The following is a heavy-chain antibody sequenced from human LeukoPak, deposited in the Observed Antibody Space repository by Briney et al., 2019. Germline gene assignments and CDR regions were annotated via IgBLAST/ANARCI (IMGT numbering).Heavy chain of an antibody. D-gene: IGHD6-19*01. CDR1: GYTFSSYD. Sequence: ASVKVSCKASGYTFSSYDINWVRQATGQGVEWMGWMNPNSGNTGYAQKFQGRLNMTRNTSISTAYMELSSLRSEDTAVYYCARRVGSGWPVQHWGQGTLVTVSS. J-gene: IGHJ1*01. CDR3: ARRVGSGWPVQH. CDR2: MNPNSGNT. V-gene: IGHV1-8*01.